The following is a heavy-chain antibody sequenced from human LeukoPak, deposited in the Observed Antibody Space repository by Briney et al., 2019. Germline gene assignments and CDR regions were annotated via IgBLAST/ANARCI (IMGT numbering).Heavy chain of an antibody. CDR2: INPNSGGT. V-gene: IGHV1-2*02. CDR1: GYTFTGYH. J-gene: IGHJ4*02. CDR3: ARGSRNHFDF. Sequence: ASVKVSCKASGYTFTGYHVHWVRQAPGQGLEWMGWINPNSGGTNYAQKFQGRVTMTRDTSITTAYTELSSLRYDDTAVYYCARGSRNHFDFWGQGTLVTVSS. D-gene: IGHD2-15*01.